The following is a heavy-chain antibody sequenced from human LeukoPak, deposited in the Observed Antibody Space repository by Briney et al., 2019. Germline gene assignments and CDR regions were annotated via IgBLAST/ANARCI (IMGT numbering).Heavy chain of an antibody. D-gene: IGHD4-17*01. CDR2: INHSGST. CDR1: GGSFSGYY. Sequence: PSETLSLTCAVYGGSFSGYYWSWIRQPPGKGLEWIGEINHSGSTNYNPSLKSRVTISVDTSKNQFSLKLSSVTAADTAVYYCARRVLETTATSNWFDPWGQGTLVTVSS. J-gene: IGHJ5*02. CDR3: ARRVLETTATSNWFDP. V-gene: IGHV4-34*01.